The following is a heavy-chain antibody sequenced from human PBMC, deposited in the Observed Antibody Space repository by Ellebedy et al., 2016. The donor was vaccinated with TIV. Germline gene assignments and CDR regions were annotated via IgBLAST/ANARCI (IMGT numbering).Heavy chain of an antibody. J-gene: IGHJ6*02. D-gene: IGHD5-12*01. CDR3: ARRVGGYDSGISVYYGMDV. V-gene: IGHV3-20*04. CDR1: GFTFDDYG. CDR2: INWNGGIT. Sequence: GESLKISCAASGFTFDDYGMSWVRQAPGKGLEWVSGINWNGGITGYADSVKGRFTISRDNAKNSLYLQMNSLRAEDTALYYCARRVGGYDSGISVYYGMDVWGQGTTVTVSS.